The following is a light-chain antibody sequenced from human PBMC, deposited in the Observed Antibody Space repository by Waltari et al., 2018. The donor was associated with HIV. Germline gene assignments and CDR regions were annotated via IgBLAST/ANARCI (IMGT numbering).Light chain of an antibody. CDR3: QSYDSGLSGSV. V-gene: IGLV1-40*01. CDR2: SNN. J-gene: IGLJ2*01. CDR1: SSNIGAGYD. Sequence: QSVLTQPPSVSGAPGQRVTISCTGSSSNIGAGYDVHWYQQLPGTAPKLLIYSNNTLASGVPDRFSGSKFGPSASLAITGLQAEDEANYYCQSYDSGLSGSVFGGGTKLTVL.